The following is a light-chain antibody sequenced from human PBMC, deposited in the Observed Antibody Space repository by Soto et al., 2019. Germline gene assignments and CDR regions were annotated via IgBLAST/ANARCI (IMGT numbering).Light chain of an antibody. J-gene: IGLJ2*01. CDR3: SSYTTSTLVV. CDR1: SSDVGGSDY. Sequence: QPVLTQPASVSGSPGQSITMSCTGTSSDVGGSDYVSWYRQHPGKAPKLMIYDVSNRPSGVSIRFSGSKSGNTASLTISGLQAEDEADYYCSSYTTSTLVVFGGGTKLTVL. V-gene: IGLV2-14*01. CDR2: DVS.